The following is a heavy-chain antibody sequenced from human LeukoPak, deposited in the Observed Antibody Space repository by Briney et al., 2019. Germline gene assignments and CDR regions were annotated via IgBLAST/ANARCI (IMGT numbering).Heavy chain of an antibody. CDR2: ISSTSTYI. CDR1: GFTFSSYS. J-gene: IGHJ2*01. V-gene: IGHV3-21*01. CDR3: ARDPLEGSWYFDL. D-gene: IGHD5-24*01. Sequence: GGSLRLSCAASGFTFSSYSVNWVRQAPGKGLEWVSFISSTSTYIYYADSVKGRLTISRDNAKNSLFLQMNSLRAEDTAVYYCARDPLEGSWYFDLWGRGTLVTVSS.